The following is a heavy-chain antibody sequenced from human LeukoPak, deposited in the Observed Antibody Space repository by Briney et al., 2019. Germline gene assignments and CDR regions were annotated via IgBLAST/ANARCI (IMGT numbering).Heavy chain of an antibody. D-gene: IGHD3-22*01. CDR1: GFSLSTSGVG. Sequence: SGPTLVKPTQTLTLTCTFSGFSLSTSGVGVGWIRQPPGKALEWLALIYWDDDKRYSPSLKSRLTITKDTSKNQVVLTMTNMDPVDKATYYCAHKGNYYDSKNPNFDYWGRGTRVTVSS. V-gene: IGHV2-5*02. CDR3: AHKGNYYDSKNPNFDY. CDR2: IYWDDDK. J-gene: IGHJ4*02.